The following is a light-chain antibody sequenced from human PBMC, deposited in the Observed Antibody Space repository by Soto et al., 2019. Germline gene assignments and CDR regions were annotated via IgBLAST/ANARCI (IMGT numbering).Light chain of an antibody. V-gene: IGKV3-20*01. J-gene: IGKJ1*01. Sequence: EIVLTQSAGTLSLSPGERATLSCRASQSVSNNYLAWYQQKPGQAPRLLIYGASNRATGIPDRFSGSGSGTDFTLTISRLEPEDFAVYDCQQYGSSGTFGQGTKVDIK. CDR1: QSVSNNY. CDR2: GAS. CDR3: QQYGSSGT.